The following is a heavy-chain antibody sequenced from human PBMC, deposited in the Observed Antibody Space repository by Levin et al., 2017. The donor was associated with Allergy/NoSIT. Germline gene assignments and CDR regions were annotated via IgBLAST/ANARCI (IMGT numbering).Heavy chain of an antibody. Sequence: LSLPCAASGFTLRTSWMTWVRQAPGKGLEWVANIKQDGSEKNYVDSVKGRFTISRDNAENSVYLQMNSLRREDSAVYYCARDVGPSGYDAFDIWGQGTKVTVSS. V-gene: IGHV3-7*04. J-gene: IGHJ3*02. CDR1: GFTLRTSW. D-gene: IGHD5-12*01. CDR3: ARDVGPSGYDAFDI. CDR2: IKQDGSEK.